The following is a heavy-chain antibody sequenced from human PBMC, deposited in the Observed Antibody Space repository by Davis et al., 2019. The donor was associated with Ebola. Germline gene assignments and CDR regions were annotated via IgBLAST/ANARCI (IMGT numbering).Heavy chain of an antibody. D-gene: IGHD1-26*01. Sequence: ASVKVSCKASGYTFTSYAMHWVRQAPGQRLEWMGWINAGNGNTKYSQKFQGRVTITRDTSATTAYMELSSLRSEDTAVYYCARVGSGSSEQFDYWGQGTLVTVSS. CDR1: GYTFTSYA. CDR2: INAGNGNT. CDR3: ARVGSGSSEQFDY. V-gene: IGHV1-3*01. J-gene: IGHJ4*02.